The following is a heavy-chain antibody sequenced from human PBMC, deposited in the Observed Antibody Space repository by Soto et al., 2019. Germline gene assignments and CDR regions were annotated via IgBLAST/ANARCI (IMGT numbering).Heavy chain of an antibody. CDR2: IWYDGSNK. J-gene: IGHJ4*02. CDR1: GFTFSSSG. D-gene: IGHD6-6*01. Sequence: QVQLVESGGGVVQPGRSLRLSCAASGFTFSSSGMHWVRQAPGKGLEWVAVIWYDGSNKYYADSVKGRFTISRDNSKNTLYRQMNSLRAEDTAVYYCARDQYSRSRLSGYGGQGTLVTFSS. V-gene: IGHV3-33*01. CDR3: ARDQYSRSRLSGY.